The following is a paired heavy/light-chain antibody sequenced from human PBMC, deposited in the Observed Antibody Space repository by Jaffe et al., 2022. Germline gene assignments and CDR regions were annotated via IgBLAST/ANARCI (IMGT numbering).Light chain of an antibody. CDR3: QQRINWPPFT. J-gene: IGKJ4*01. CDR1: QSVSNS. Sequence: EIVLTQSPGTLSLSPGERATLSCRASQSVSNSLAWYQQRPGQAPRLLIYDASNRATGIPARFSGSGSGTDFILTISSLEPEDFAVYYCQQRINWPPFTFGGGTKVEI. V-gene: IGKV3-11*01. CDR2: DAS.
Heavy chain of an antibody. CDR3: AKDLDGDYGKRGFFDF. CDR2: IDWEGSST. CDR1: GFRFDEWA. D-gene: IGHD4-17*01. Sequence: EVQLVESGGAEVQPGGSLRLSCAASGFRFDEWAMHWVRQPPGKGLEWISLIDWEGSSTYYADSVKGRFTISRDNIKNSLYLEMNSLRVEDTALYFCAKDLDGDYGKRGFFDFWGQGTQVTVSS. J-gene: IGHJ4*02. V-gene: IGHV3-43D*04.